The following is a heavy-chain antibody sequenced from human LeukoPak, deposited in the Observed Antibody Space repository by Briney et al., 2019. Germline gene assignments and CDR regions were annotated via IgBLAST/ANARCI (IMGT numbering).Heavy chain of an antibody. CDR2: ISSDGSIK. Sequence: GSLRLSCTASKFPFSHYGMQWVRQAPGKGLEGVAVISSDGSIKVYADSVKGRFTLSRDNSINTVYLQMNSLRAEDTAVYYCVKEYHSRGFGAYFDYWGQGTLVTVSS. CDR1: KFPFSHYG. J-gene: IGHJ4*02. D-gene: IGHD3-3*01. CDR3: VKEYHSRGFGAYFDY. V-gene: IGHV3-30*18.